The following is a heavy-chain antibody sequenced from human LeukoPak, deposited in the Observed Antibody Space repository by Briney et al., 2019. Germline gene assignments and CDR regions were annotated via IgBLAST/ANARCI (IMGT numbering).Heavy chain of an antibody. Sequence: GASVKVSCKASGYTFTGYYMHWVRQAPGQGLEWMGWINPNSGGTNYAQKFQGRVTMTRDTSISTAYMELSRLRSDDTAVDYWSGVFCRGGCCHGYFEYWGQGTLVTVSS. V-gene: IGHV1-2*02. CDR3: SGVFCRGGCCHGYFEY. CDR2: INPNSGGT. J-gene: IGHJ4*02. CDR1: GYTFTGYY. D-gene: IGHD2-15*01.